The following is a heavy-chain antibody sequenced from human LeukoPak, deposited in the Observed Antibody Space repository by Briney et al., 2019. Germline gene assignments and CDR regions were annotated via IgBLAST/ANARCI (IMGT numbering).Heavy chain of an antibody. Sequence: GGSLRLSCAASGFTFSSHAMNWVRQAPGKGLEWVSAISGSGGSTYYADSVKGRFTISRDNSKNTLYLQMNSLRAEDTAVYYCAKDRITMIVVVITLDYWGQGTLVTVSS. CDR1: GFTFSSHA. CDR3: AKDRITMIVVVITLDY. V-gene: IGHV3-23*01. J-gene: IGHJ4*02. CDR2: ISGSGGST. D-gene: IGHD3-22*01.